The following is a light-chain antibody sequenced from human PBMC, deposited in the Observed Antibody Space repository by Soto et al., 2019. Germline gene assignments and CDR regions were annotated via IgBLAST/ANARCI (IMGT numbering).Light chain of an antibody. CDR3: MQAAQFPWT. V-gene: IGKV2-24*01. CDR1: QSLGHSDGNTY. J-gene: IGKJ1*01. Sequence: DIVMTQTPLSSPVTLGQSASISCRSSQSLGHSDGNTYLTWLHQRPGQPPRLLIYEISKRFSGVPDRFSGSGAGAVFTLKISRVEAEDVGVYYCMQAAQFPWTFGQGTKVEIK. CDR2: EIS.